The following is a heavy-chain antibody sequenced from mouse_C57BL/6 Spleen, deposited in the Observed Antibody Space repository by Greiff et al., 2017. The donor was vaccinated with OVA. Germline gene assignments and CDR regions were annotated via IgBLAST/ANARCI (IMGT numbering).Heavy chain of an antibody. J-gene: IGHJ4*01. CDR3: VPLYDDYDGYAMDY. D-gene: IGHD2-4*01. V-gene: IGHV10-1*01. Sequence: EVQVVESGGGLVQPKGSLKLSCAASGFSFNTYAMNWVRQAPGTGLEWVARIRSKSNNYATYYADSVKARFTISRDDSESILYLQMNNLKTEYTAMYYGVPLYDDYDGYAMDYWGQGTSVTVSS. CDR1: GFSFNTYA. CDR2: IRSKSNNYAT.